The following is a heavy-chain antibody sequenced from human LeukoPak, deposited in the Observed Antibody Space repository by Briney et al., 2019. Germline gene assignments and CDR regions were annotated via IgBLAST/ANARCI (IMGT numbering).Heavy chain of an antibody. J-gene: IGHJ4*02. CDR3: ARITTYCSGGSCYSIYYFDY. V-gene: IGHV4-61*01. D-gene: IGHD2-15*01. CDR1: GGSVSSGSYY. CDR2: IYYSGST. Sequence: SETLSLTCTVPGGSVSSGSYYWSWIRQPPGKGLEWIGYIYYSGSTNYNPSLKSRVTISVDTSKNQFSLKLSSVTAADTAVYYCARITTYCSGGSCYSIYYFDYWGQGTLVTVSS.